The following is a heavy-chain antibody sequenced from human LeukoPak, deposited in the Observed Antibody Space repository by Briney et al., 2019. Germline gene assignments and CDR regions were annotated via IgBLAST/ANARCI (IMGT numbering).Heavy chain of an antibody. CDR1: GFTFGDYA. D-gene: IGHD5-12*01. V-gene: IGHV3-49*04. CDR3: TRSQAYSGYAEGFDY. CDR2: IRSKAYGGTT. J-gene: IGHJ4*02. Sequence: GGSLRLSCTASGFTFGDYAMSWVRQAPGKGLEWVGFIRSKAYGGTTEYAASVKGGFTISRDDSKSIAYLQMNSLKTEDTAVYYCTRSQAYSGYAEGFDYWGQGTLVTVSS.